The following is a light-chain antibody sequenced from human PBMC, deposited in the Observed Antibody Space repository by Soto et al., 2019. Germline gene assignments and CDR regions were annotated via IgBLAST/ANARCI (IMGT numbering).Light chain of an antibody. V-gene: IGKV3-20*01. J-gene: IGKJ4*01. CDR2: DAS. Sequence: EFVLTRSPGTLSLSPGERATLSCRASQTVRNNYLAWYQQKPGQAPRLLIYDASSRATGIPDRFSGGGSGTDFTLTISRLEPEDFVVYYCQQFSSYPLTFGGGTKVDIK. CDR3: QQFSSYPLT. CDR1: QTVRNNY.